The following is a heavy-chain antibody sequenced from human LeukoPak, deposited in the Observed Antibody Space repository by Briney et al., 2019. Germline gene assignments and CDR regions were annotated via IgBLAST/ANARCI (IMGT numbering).Heavy chain of an antibody. Sequence: KSGGSLRLSCAASGFTFSSYSMNWVRQAPGKGLEWVSSISSSSSYIYYADSVKGRFTISRDNAKNSLYLQMNSLRAEDTAVYYCARDAIRYPTPFDIWGQGTMVTVSS. J-gene: IGHJ3*02. CDR1: GFTFSSYS. D-gene: IGHD1-1*01. CDR3: ARDAIRYPTPFDI. CDR2: ISSSSSYI. V-gene: IGHV3-21*01.